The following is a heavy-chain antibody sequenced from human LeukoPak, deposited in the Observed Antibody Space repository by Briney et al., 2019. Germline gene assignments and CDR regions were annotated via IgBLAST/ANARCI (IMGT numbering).Heavy chain of an antibody. Sequence: KASETLSLTCAVYGGSFSGYYWSWIRQPPGKGLEWIGEINHSGSTNYNPSLKSRVTISVDTSKNQFSLKLSSVTAADTAVYYCARVQGGSHDALDIWGQGTMVTVSS. J-gene: IGHJ3*02. V-gene: IGHV4-34*01. CDR3: ARVQGGSHDALDI. D-gene: IGHD2-15*01. CDR1: GGSFSGYY. CDR2: INHSGST.